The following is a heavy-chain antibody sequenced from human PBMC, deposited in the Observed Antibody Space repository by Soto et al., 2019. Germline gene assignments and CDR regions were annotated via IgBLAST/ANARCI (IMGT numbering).Heavy chain of an antibody. Sequence: GGSLRLSCAASGFIFSSYWMHWVRQAPGKGLVWVSRINSDGRWTCYADSVKGRFTISRDNAKNTVYLQMNSLRAEDTAVYYCARVVVPAAKSYFDYWGQGTLVTVSS. CDR2: INSDGRWT. CDR1: GFIFSSYW. J-gene: IGHJ4*02. V-gene: IGHV3-74*01. D-gene: IGHD2-2*01. CDR3: ARVVVPAAKSYFDY.